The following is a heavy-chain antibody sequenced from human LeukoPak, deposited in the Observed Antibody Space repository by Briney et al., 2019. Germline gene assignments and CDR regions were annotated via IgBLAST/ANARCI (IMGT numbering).Heavy chain of an antibody. CDR1: GGSISSYY. J-gene: IGHJ3*02. Sequence: SETLSLTCTVSGGSISSYYWSWIRQPPGKGLEWIGYIYYSGSTKYNPSLKSRVTISVDTSKNQFSLKLSSVTAADTAVYYCARDFEVQLWSNHDALDIWGQGTMVTVSS. D-gene: IGHD5-18*01. CDR3: ARDFEVQLWSNHDALDI. CDR2: IYYSGST. V-gene: IGHV4-59*01.